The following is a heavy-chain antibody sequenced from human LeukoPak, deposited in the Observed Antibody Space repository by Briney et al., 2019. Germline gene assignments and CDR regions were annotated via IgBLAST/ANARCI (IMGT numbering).Heavy chain of an antibody. D-gene: IGHD3-16*02. CDR3: ARDSRETYYDYVWESYRYLDY. CDR2: IKQDGSEK. J-gene: IGHJ4*02. CDR1: GFTFSSYW. V-gene: IGHV3-7*01. Sequence: GGSLRLSSAASGFTFSSYWMSWVRQAPGKGLEWVANIKQDGSEKYYVDSVKGRFTISRDNAKNSLYLQMNSLRAEDTAVYYCARDSRETYYDYVWESYRYLDYWGQGTLVTVSS.